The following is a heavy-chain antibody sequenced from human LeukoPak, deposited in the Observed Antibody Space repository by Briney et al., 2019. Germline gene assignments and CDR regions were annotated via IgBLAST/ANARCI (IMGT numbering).Heavy chain of an antibody. CDR3: ARVGPWPCSGGSCYLDY. J-gene: IGHJ4*02. Sequence: SETLSLTCGVYGGSFNDYYWTWIRQSPGKGLEWIGEINHSGSTNYNPSLKSRVTISVDTSKNQFSLKLSSVTAADTAVYYCARVGPWPCSGGSCYLDYWGQGTLVTVSS. CDR2: INHSGST. V-gene: IGHV4-34*01. CDR1: GGSFNDYY. D-gene: IGHD2-15*01.